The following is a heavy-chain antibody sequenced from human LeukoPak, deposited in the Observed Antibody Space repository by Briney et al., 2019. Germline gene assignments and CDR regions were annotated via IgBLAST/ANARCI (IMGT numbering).Heavy chain of an antibody. CDR3: AGGLGRLVRY. CDR2: IYSGGST. D-gene: IGHD2-15*01. J-gene: IGHJ4*02. CDR1: EFTATTNY. Sequence: PGGSLRLSCVASEFTATTNYMNWVRQAPGEGLEWVSVIYSGGSTSYADSVKGSFTISRDNSKNTLFLQMNSLRVADTSVYYCAGGLGRLVRYWGQGTLVTVSS. V-gene: IGHV3-66*01.